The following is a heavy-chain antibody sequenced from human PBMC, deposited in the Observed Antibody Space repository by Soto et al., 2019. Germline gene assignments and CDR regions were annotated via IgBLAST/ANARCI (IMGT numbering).Heavy chain of an antibody. V-gene: IGHV3-30*03. CDR3: APLRGAEGNFDY. CDR2: ISYDGSNK. CDR1: GFTFSSYG. D-gene: IGHD1-26*01. Sequence: GGSLGLSCAASGFTFSSYGMHWVRQAPGKGLEWVAVISYDGSNKYYADSVKGRFTISRDNSENTLYLQMNSLRAEDTAVYYCAPLRGAEGNFDYWGQGTLVTVSS. J-gene: IGHJ4*02.